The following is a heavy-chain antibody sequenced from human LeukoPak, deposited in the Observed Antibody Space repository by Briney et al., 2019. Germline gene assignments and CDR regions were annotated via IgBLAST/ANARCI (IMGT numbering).Heavy chain of an antibody. CDR3: ARDPGLYMVAHYYYYYMDV. V-gene: IGHV1-46*01. CDR2: INPRGGST. J-gene: IGHJ6*03. CDR1: GYTFTRYY. D-gene: IGHD5-12*01. Sequence: ASVKVSCKASGYTFTRYYMHWVRQAAGQGLGWMGIINPRGGSTSYAQKFQGRVTMTRETSTSTVYMERSSLRSEDTAVYYCARDPGLYMVAHYYYYYMDVWGKGTTVTVSS.